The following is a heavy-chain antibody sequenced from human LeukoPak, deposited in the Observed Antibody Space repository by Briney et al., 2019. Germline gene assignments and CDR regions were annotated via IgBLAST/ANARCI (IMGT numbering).Heavy chain of an antibody. CDR1: GFTSSSYS. CDR3: ARDSRWYSGTNWFDP. Sequence: PGGSLRLSCAASGFTSSSYSMNWVRQAPGKGLEWVSYISSSSSTIYYADSVKGRFTISRDNAENSLYLQMNSLRAEDTAVYYCARDSRWYSGTNWFDPWGQGTLVTVSS. D-gene: IGHD6-13*01. CDR2: ISSSSSTI. J-gene: IGHJ5*02. V-gene: IGHV3-48*01.